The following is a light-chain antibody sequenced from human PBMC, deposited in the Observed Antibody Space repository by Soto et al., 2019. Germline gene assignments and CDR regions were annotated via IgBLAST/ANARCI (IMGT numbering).Light chain of an antibody. V-gene: IGKV3-15*01. J-gene: IGKJ1*01. Sequence: VMTQSQATLSVSPGERATLSCRASQSVSSNLAWYQQKPGQAPRLLIYGASTRATGIPARFSGSGSGTEFTLTISSLQYEDFAVYYCQQYTNVPPCTFGQGTQGEFQ. CDR3: QQYTNVPPCT. CDR2: GAS. CDR1: QSVSSN.